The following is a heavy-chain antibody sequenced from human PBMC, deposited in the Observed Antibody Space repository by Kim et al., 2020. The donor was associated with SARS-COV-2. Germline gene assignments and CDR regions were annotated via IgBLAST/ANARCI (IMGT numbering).Heavy chain of an antibody. CDR1: GYTFTSYY. D-gene: IGHD3-10*01. CDR3: GGSYGSGSYYVDY. CDR2: INPSGGST. J-gene: IGHJ4*02. Sequence: ASVKVSCKASGYTFTSYYMHWVRQAPGQGLEWMGMINPSGGSTSYAQKFQGRVTMTRDTSTSTVYMELSSLRSEDTAMYYCGGSYGSGSYYVDYWGQGTLRTVSS. V-gene: IGHV1-46*01.